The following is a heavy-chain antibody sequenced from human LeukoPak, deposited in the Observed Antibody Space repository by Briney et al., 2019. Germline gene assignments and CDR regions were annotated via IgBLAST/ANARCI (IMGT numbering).Heavy chain of an antibody. CDR2: INPSDGSI. V-gene: IGHV1-46*01. J-gene: IGHJ4*02. D-gene: IGHD4-17*01. Sequence: ASVKVSCKASEYTLTSYYLHWVRQAPGQGHEWMGIINPSDGSISYAQKFRGRVTMTRDTSTSTVYLELSSLRSEDTAVYYCARVATATTHFDYWGQGTLVTVSS. CDR1: EYTLTSYY. CDR3: ARVATATTHFDY.